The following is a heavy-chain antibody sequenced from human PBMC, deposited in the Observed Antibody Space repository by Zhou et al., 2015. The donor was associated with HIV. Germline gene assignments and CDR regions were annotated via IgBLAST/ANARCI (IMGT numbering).Heavy chain of an antibody. CDR1: GFTFSTYA. CDR3: CGHGSSSN. J-gene: IGHJ4*02. V-gene: IGHV3-23*03. Sequence: EVQLLESGGGLVQPGGSLRLSCTTSGFTFSTYAMNWIRQAPGKGPEWVSIVYSGGATYYADSVKGRFTISRDNSKNTLYLQMNSLRGEDTAVYYCCGHGSSSNCGQGTLVIVSS. CDR2: IVYSGGAT. D-gene: IGHD6-13*01.